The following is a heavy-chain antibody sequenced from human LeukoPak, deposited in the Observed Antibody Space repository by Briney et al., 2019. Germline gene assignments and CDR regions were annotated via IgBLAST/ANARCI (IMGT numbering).Heavy chain of an antibody. J-gene: IGHJ4*02. CDR3: ARDWSGNVAIDY. V-gene: IGHV6-1*01. Sequence: SQTLSLTCAISGDSVSSNSGAWNWIRQSPSRGLEWLGRIYYRSKWKKDYAVSVGSRITINPDTSKNQFSLQASSVTPEDTAVYYCARDWSGNVAIDYWGQGTLVTVSS. D-gene: IGHD3-10*01. CDR2: IYYRSKWKK. CDR1: GDSVSSNSGA.